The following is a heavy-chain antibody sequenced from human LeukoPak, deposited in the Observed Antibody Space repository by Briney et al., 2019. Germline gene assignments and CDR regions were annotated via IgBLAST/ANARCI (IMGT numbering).Heavy chain of an antibody. CDR2: IRYDGSNK. V-gene: IGHV3-30*02. J-gene: IGHJ4*02. Sequence: GGSLRLSCAASGFTFSSYGMHWVRQAPGKGLEWVAFIRYDGSNKYYADSVKGRFTISRDNSKNTLYLQMNSLRAEDTAVYYCARDLADWSNFDYWGQGTLVTVSS. D-gene: IGHD3-9*01. CDR1: GFTFSSYG. CDR3: ARDLADWSNFDY.